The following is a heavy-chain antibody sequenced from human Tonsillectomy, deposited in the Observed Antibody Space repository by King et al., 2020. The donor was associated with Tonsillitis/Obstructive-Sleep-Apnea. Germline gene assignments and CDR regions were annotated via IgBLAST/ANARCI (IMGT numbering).Heavy chain of an antibody. CDR3: ARVEEVGSGSPSYWYFDL. CDR1: GFTFSSYG. Sequence: VQLVESGGGVVQPGRSLRLSCAASGFTFSSYGMHWVRQAPGKGLEWVAVIWHDGSNKYYADSVKGRFTISRDNSKNTLYLQMNSLRAEDTAVYYCARVEEVGSGSPSYWYFDLWGRGTLVTVSS. V-gene: IGHV3-33*01. CDR2: IWHDGSNK. J-gene: IGHJ2*01. D-gene: IGHD3-22*01.